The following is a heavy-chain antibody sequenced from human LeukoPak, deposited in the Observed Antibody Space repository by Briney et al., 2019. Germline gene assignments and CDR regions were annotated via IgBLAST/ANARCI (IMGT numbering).Heavy chain of an antibody. V-gene: IGHV3-15*01. CDR1: GFTFNNYA. CDR2: IKSKTDGGIK. Sequence: GGSLRLSCAASGFTFNNYAMYWVRQAPGKGLEWVARIKSKTDGGIKDYAAPVKGTFTISRDDSENTVYLQMNSLKIEDTAVYYCATGRSGYFDSWGQGTLVFVSS. CDR3: ATGRSGYFDS. J-gene: IGHJ4*02.